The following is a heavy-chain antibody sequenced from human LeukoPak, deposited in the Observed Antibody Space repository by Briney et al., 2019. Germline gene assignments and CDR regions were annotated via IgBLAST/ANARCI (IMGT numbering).Heavy chain of an antibody. CDR2: ISAYNGNT. CDR1: GYTFTNYV. CDR3: ARSPTTMVPYFDY. J-gene: IGHJ4*02. V-gene: IGHV1-18*01. D-gene: IGHD5-18*01. Sequence: ASVKVSCKASGYTFTNYVISWVRQAPGQGLEWMGWISAYNGNTDYPQNLQGRVTMTTDTSTSTAYMDLRSLRSDDTAVYYCARSPTTMVPYFDYRGQGTLVTVSS.